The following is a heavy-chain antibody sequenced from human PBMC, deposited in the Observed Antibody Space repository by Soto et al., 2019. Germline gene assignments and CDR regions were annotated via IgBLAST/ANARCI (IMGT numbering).Heavy chain of an antibody. J-gene: IGHJ3*02. CDR3: ARSPIAVADGDAFDI. D-gene: IGHD6-19*01. Sequence: GASVKVSCKASGYTFTSYGISWVRQAPGQGLEWMGWISAYNGNTNYAQKLQGRVTMTTDTSTSTAYMELRSLRSDDTAVYYCARSPIAVADGDAFDIWGQGTMVTVSS. CDR1: GYTFTSYG. V-gene: IGHV1-18*01. CDR2: ISAYNGNT.